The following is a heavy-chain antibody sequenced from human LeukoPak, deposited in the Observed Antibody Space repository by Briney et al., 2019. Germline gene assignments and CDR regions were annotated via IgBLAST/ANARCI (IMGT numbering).Heavy chain of an antibody. CDR3: ARDRGSGWSDYFDY. CDR1: GFTFSSYA. D-gene: IGHD6-19*01. Sequence: GGSLRLSCSASGFTFSSYAMHWVRQAPGKGLEYVSAISSNGDNTYYTDSVKGRFTISRDNSKNTLYLQMSSLRTEDTAVYYCARDRGSGWSDYFDYWGQGTLVTVSS. J-gene: IGHJ4*02. V-gene: IGHV3-64D*06. CDR2: ISSNGDNT.